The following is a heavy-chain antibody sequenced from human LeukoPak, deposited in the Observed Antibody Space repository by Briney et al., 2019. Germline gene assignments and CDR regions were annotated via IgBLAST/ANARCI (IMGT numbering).Heavy chain of an antibody. D-gene: IGHD3-3*01. V-gene: IGHV4-39*07. CDR3: ARAPISRPHFDP. CDR2: IYYSGST. J-gene: IGHJ5*02. CDR1: GGSISSSSSY. Sequence: SETLSLTCTVSGGSISSSSSYWGWIRQPPGKGLEWIGSIYYSGSTYYNPSLKSRVTISVDTSKNQFSLKLSSVTAADTAVYYCARAPISRPHFDPWGQGTLVTVSS.